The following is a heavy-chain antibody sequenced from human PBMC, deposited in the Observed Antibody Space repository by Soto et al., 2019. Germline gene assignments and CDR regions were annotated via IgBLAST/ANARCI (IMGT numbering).Heavy chain of an antibody. CDR2: IIPIFGTA. Sequence: SVKVCFKASGGPFSSYAMSLVRQAPGQGLEWMGGIIPIFGTANYAQKFHGRVTITAYESTSTAYMELSSLRSEDTALYYCMVRGVNGMDVWGQGTTVTVSS. CDR3: MVRGVNGMDV. D-gene: IGHD3-10*01. V-gene: IGHV1-69*13. J-gene: IGHJ6*01. CDR1: GGPFSSYA.